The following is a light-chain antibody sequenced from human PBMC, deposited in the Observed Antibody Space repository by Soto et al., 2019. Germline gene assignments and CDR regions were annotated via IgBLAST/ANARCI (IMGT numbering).Light chain of an antibody. CDR2: AAS. CDR1: QGIRND. J-gene: IGKJ1*01. V-gene: IGKV1-17*01. Sequence: DIQMTQSPSSLSASVGDRVTITCRASQGIRNDLGWYHQKPGEAPKRLIYAASSLQSGVPSRFSGRGSGTEFTLTISSLQPEDFATCTGIQYNSYPGTFGQWTKVEIK. CDR3: IQYNSYPGT.